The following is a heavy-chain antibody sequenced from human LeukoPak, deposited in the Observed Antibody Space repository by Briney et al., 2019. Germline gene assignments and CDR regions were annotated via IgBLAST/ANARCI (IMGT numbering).Heavy chain of an antibody. Sequence: GGSLRLSCAASGYTFSSYGMTWVRRARGEGLEWVSSISSSSSYIYYADSVKGRFTISRDNAKNSLYLQMNSLRAEDTAVYYCATLMITFGGVIFDYWGQGTLVTVSS. J-gene: IGHJ4*02. CDR2: ISSSSSYI. D-gene: IGHD3-16*01. V-gene: IGHV3-21*01. CDR3: ATLMITFGGVIFDY. CDR1: GYTFSSYG.